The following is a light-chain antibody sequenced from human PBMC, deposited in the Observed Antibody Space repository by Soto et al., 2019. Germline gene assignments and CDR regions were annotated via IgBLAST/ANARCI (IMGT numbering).Light chain of an antibody. V-gene: IGKV3-11*01. CDR3: QQRSNWPRVT. J-gene: IGKJ4*01. CDR1: QSVSSY. CDR2: DAS. Sequence: EIVLTQSPATLSLSPGERATLSCRASQSVSSYLAWYQQKPGQAPRLLIYDASNRATGIPARFSGSGSGTDFTLTISSLEPEAFAVYYCQQRSNWPRVTFGGGTKVEIK.